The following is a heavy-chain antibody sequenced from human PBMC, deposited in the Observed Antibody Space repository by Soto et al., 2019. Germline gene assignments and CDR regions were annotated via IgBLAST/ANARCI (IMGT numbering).Heavy chain of an antibody. V-gene: IGHV4-59*08. D-gene: IGHD3-9*01. J-gene: IGHJ6*03. Sequence: SETLSLTCTVSGGSISSYYWSWIRQPPGKGLEWIGYIYYSGSTNYNPSLKSRVTISVGTSKNQFSLKLSSVTAADTAVYYCARLGTQGGAPSDILTGKKWGYYYYYMDVWGKGTTVTVSS. CDR3: ARLGTQGGAPSDILTGKKWGYYYYYMDV. CDR2: IYYSGST. CDR1: GGSISSYY.